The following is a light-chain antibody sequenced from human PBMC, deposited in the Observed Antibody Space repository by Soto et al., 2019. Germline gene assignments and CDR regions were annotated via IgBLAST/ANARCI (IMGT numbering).Light chain of an antibody. Sequence: EIVGTQSPATLAVSPGDTATLSCRASQSLGGNLAWYQQKPGQAPRLLIFRASSRATGIPARFSGSGSETKFTLTISSLQSEDFAVYYCQQYNNWPPLTFGGGTKVDIK. J-gene: IGKJ4*01. V-gene: IGKV3-15*01. CDR2: RAS. CDR1: QSLGGN. CDR3: QQYNNWPPLT.